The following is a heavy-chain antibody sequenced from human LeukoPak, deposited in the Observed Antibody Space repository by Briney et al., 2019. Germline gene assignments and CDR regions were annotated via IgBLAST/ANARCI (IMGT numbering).Heavy chain of an antibody. Sequence: GGSLRLSCAASGFTVSGHYMSWVRQAPGKGLEWLCAIYTGGDTYYADSLRGRFTISRDTSRNTLYLQLNSLTVEDTAVYYCARDRPYGGVGDFDYWGQGTLVTVSS. CDR1: GFTVSGHY. J-gene: IGHJ4*02. CDR2: IYTGGDT. CDR3: ARDRPYGGVGDFDY. D-gene: IGHD3-16*01. V-gene: IGHV3-66*01.